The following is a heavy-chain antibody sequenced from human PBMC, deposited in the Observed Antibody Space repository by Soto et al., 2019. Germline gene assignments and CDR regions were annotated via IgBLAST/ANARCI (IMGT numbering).Heavy chain of an antibody. D-gene: IGHD1-1*01. CDR2: IIPIFRTP. Sequence: QVQLVQSGTEVKKPGSSVKVSCKASGGTFSESAISWVRQAPGQGLEWMGGIIPIFRTPDYAQKFQGRVTITADEPTTTAYMKVSGLRSEDTAMYYCARDNDRLQLGGNYYYIMDVWGQGTTVIVSS. CDR3: ARDNDRLQLGGNYYYIMDV. V-gene: IGHV1-69*12. CDR1: GGTFSESA. J-gene: IGHJ6*02.